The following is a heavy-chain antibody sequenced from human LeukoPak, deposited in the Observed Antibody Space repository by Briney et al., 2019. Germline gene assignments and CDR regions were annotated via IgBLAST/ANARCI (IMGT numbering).Heavy chain of an antibody. J-gene: IGHJ4*02. CDR2: IGGSGSNT. V-gene: IGHV3-23*01. D-gene: IGHD1-26*01. CDR3: AKVRTGSYYYFDS. Sequence: PGGSLRLSCAASGFTFSSYAMSWVRQAPEKGLEWVSGIGGSGSNTFYADSVKGRFTISRDNSKNTVYLQMNSLRAEDTAVYSCAKVRTGSYYYFDSWGQGTLVTVSS. CDR1: GFTFSSYA.